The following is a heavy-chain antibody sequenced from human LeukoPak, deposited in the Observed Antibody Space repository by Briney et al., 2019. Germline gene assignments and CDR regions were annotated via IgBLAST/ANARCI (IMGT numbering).Heavy chain of an antibody. J-gene: IGHJ4*02. CDR1: GFTFSSYG. CDR2: ISYDGSNK. V-gene: IGHV3-30*03. Sequence: GGSLRLSCAASGFTFSSYGMHWVRQAPGKGLEWVAVISYDGSNKYYADSVKGRSTISRDDSKNTLYLQMNSLRAEDTAVYYCATADCSGGSCYAFDYWGQGTLVTVSS. D-gene: IGHD2-15*01. CDR3: ATADCSGGSCYAFDY.